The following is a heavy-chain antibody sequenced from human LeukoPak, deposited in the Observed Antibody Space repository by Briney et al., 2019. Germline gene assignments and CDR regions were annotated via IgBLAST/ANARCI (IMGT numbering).Heavy chain of an antibody. CDR2: IYYTGTT. V-gene: IGHV4-59*08. D-gene: IGHD3-16*01. Sequence: SETLSLTCAVSGGSISGTYYWSWIRQPPGKGLEWIGYIYYTGTTDSNPSLKSRVTISLDASKNQFSLNLSSVTAADTAVYYCARRWVYDKRAFDAWGQGTMVTVSS. CDR1: GGSISGTYY. J-gene: IGHJ3*01. CDR3: ARRWVYDKRAFDA.